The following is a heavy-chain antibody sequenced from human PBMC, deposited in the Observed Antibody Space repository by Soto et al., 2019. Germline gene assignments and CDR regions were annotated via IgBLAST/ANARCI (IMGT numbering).Heavy chain of an antibody. CDR3: AREWDAGITGTKGLWFDP. CDR1: GFTFSSYG. V-gene: IGHV3-33*01. J-gene: IGHJ5*02. D-gene: IGHD1-7*01. Sequence: GGSLRLSCAASGFTFSSYGMHWVRQAPGKGLEWVAVIWYDGSNKYYADSVKGRFTISRDNSKNTLYLQMNSLRAEDTAVYYCAREWDAGITGTKGLWFDPWGQGTLVTVSS. CDR2: IWYDGSNK.